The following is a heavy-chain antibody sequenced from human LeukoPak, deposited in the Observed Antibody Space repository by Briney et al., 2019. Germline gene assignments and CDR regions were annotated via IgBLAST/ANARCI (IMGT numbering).Heavy chain of an antibody. V-gene: IGHV3-21*01. J-gene: IGHJ4*02. CDR2: ISASGSSSYI. D-gene: IGHD5-18*01. Sequence: PGGSLRLSCAASGFTFSSYAMSWVRQAPGKGLEWVSAISASGSSSYIYYADSVKGRFTISRDNAKNSLYLQMNSLRAEDTAVYYCARDGGGGHSYGYFYWGQGTLVTVSS. CDR3: ARDGGGGHSYGYFY. CDR1: GFTFSSYA.